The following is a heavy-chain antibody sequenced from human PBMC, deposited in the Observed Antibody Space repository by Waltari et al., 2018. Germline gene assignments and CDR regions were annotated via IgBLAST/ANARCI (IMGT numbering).Heavy chain of an antibody. D-gene: IGHD3-10*01. J-gene: IGHJ3*02. Sequence: QVQLVQSGAEVKKPGSSVKVSCKASGGTFSSYAISWVRQAPGQGLEWMGGIIPILGTANYAQKFQGRVTITADESTSTAYMELSSLRSEDTAVYYCARDQSRYYGPGTKPWGAFDIWGQGTMVTVSS. CDR3: ARDQSRYYGPGTKPWGAFDI. V-gene: IGHV1-69*12. CDR1: GGTFSSYA. CDR2: IIPILGTA.